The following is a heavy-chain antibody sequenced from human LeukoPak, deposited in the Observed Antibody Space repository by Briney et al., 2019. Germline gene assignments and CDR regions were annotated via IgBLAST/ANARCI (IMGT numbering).Heavy chain of an antibody. CDR2: ISGSGGST. CDR3: AKDDYYDSSGIPTAADY. V-gene: IGHV3-23*01. Sequence: PGGSLRLSCAASGFTFSSYWMTWVRQAPGKGLEWVSAISGSGGSTYYADSVKGRFTISRDNSKNTLYLQMNSLRAEDTAVYYCAKDDYYDSSGIPTAADYWGQGTLVTVSS. CDR1: GFTFSSYW. D-gene: IGHD3-22*01. J-gene: IGHJ4*02.